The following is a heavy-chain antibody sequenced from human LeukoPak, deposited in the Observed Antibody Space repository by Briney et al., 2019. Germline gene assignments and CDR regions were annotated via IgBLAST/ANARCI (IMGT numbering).Heavy chain of an antibody. J-gene: IGHJ5*02. D-gene: IGHD1-1*01. V-gene: IGHV1-46*01. CDR3: ARDQGSHDTRFDP. CDR2: INPSGGST. CDR1: GYTFTSYY. Sequence: EASVTVSCTASGYTFTSYYMHWVRQAPGQGLEWMGIINPSGGSTSYAQKFQGRVTMTRDTSTSTVYMELSSLRSEDTAVYYCARDQGSHDTRFDPWGQGTLVTVSS.